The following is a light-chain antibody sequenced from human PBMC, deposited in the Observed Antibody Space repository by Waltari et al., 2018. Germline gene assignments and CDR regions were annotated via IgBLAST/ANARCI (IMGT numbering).Light chain of an antibody. CDR2: AAS. Sequence: DIQMTQSPSALSVSVGDRVTVTCRASQSIGSDLNWYQQKPGKAPKVLIYAASSLQGGVPSRFSGSGSGTDFTLTISSLQPEDSATYFCQQSFSSWTFGQGTKVEIK. V-gene: IGKV1-39*01. CDR3: QQSFSSWT. CDR1: QSIGSD. J-gene: IGKJ1*01.